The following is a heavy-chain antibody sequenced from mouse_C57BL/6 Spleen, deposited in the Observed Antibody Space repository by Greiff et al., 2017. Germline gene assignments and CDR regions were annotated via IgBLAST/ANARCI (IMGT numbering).Heavy chain of an antibody. CDR2: INPSNGGT. D-gene: IGHD2-5*01. Sequence: VQLQQPGTELVKPGASVKLSCKASGYTFTSYWMHWVKQRPGQGLEWIGNINPSNGGTNYNEKFKSKATLTVDKSSSTAYMQLSSLTSEDSAVYYCARDAYYSKGWYFDVWGTGTTVTVSS. CDR1: GYTFTSYW. J-gene: IGHJ1*03. CDR3: ARDAYYSKGWYFDV. V-gene: IGHV1-53*01.